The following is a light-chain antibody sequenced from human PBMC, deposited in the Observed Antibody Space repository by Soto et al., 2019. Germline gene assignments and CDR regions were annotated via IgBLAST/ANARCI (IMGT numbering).Light chain of an antibody. V-gene: IGKV3-20*01. CDR1: QSISNTY. CDR3: QQYGSSPYT. J-gene: IGKJ2*01. Sequence: EVVLTQSPGTLSLSPGERATLSCRASQSISNTYLACYQQKPGQAPGPLIYGASIRATGIPDRFSGSGSGTDFTVTISRLQPEDFAVYYCQQYGSSPYTFGQGTKLEIK. CDR2: GAS.